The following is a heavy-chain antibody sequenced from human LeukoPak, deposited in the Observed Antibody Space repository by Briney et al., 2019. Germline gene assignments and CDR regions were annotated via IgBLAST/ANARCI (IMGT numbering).Heavy chain of an antibody. CDR3: ARGKDFWTGYPIYWYFDL. J-gene: IGHJ2*01. Sequence: PGGSLRLSCAASGFTFSSYSMNWVRQAPGKGLEWVPYISSSSSTIYYADSVKGRFTISRDNAKNSLYLQMNSLRGEDSAVYYCARGKDFWTGYPIYWYFDLWGRGTLVTVSS. D-gene: IGHD3/OR15-3a*01. CDR2: ISSSSSTI. CDR1: GFTFSSYS. V-gene: IGHV3-48*04.